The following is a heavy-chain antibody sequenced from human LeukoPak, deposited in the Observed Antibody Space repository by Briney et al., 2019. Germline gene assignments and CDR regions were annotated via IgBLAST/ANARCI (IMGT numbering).Heavy chain of an antibody. CDR1: GGSINRGTFF. V-gene: IGHV4-61*01. J-gene: IGHJ4*02. CDR2: ISNSGST. D-gene: IGHD2-15*01. Sequence: PSETLSLTCAVSGGSINRGTFFWTWIRKPPGKGLEWIGYISNSGSTNYHPSLKSRVTISSDTSKTQFTLKLTSVTAADTAVYYCARRIDCSGGSCYWEYFDYWGQGTLVTVSS. CDR3: ARRIDCSGGSCYWEYFDY.